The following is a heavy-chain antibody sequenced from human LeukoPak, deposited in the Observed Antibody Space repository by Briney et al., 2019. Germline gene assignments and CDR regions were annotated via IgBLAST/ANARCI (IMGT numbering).Heavy chain of an antibody. J-gene: IGHJ4*02. CDR2: IRYDGSNK. CDR1: GFTFSSYG. D-gene: IGHD1-26*01. CDR3: AKEGSWYSGSYFDY. Sequence: PGGSLRLSCAASGFTFSSYGMHWVRQAPGKGLEWVAFIRYDGSNKYYADSVKGRFTISRDNSKNTLYLQMNSLRAEDTAVYYCAKEGSWYSGSYFDYWGQGTLVTVSS. V-gene: IGHV3-30*02.